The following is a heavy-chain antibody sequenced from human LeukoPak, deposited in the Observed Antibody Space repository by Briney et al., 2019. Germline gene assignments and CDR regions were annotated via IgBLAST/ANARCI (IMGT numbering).Heavy chain of an antibody. CDR2: ISYDGSNK. CDR1: GFTFSSYA. D-gene: IGHD2-15*01. Sequence: GGSLRLSCAASGFTFSSYAMHWVRQAPGKGLEWVAVISYDGSNKYYADSVKGRFTISRDNSKNTLYLQMNSLRAEDTAVYYCVREGGYCYGDSCRYFDYWGQGTLVTVSS. J-gene: IGHJ4*02. V-gene: IGHV3-30*04. CDR3: VREGGYCYGDSCRYFDY.